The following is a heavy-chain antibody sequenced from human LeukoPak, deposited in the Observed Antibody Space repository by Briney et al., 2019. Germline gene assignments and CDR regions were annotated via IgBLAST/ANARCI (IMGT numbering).Heavy chain of an antibody. CDR3: VRQVVADCTTTSCSTGWFDA. CDR2: IDTSGST. Sequence: SETLSLTCTVSGGSISSDYWDYYWSWIRQPPGKGLEWIGYIDTSGSTSYDPSLKSRVTISLDTSKNHFSLKLTSLTAADTAVYYCVRQVVADCTTTSCSTGWFDAWGQGTLGTVSS. D-gene: IGHD2-2*01. V-gene: IGHV4-4*09. CDR1: GGSISSDYW. J-gene: IGHJ5*02.